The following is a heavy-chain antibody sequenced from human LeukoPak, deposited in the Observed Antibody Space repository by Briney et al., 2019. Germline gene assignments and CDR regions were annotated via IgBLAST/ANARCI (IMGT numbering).Heavy chain of an antibody. CDR2: IYYSGST. CDR3: ARLKGGMDV. Sequence: SETLSLTCTVSGGSISSYYWSWIRQPPGKGLEWIGYIYYSGSTYYNPSLKSRVTISVDTSKNQFSLKLSSVTAADTAVYYCARLKGGMDVWGKGTTVTVSS. CDR1: GGSISSYY. J-gene: IGHJ6*04. D-gene: IGHD1-26*01. V-gene: IGHV4-59*12.